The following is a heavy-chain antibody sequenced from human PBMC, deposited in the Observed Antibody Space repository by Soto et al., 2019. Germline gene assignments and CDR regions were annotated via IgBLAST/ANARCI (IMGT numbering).Heavy chain of an antibody. V-gene: IGHV4-31*03. Sequence: PSETLSLTCTVSGGSISSGVYYWSWILQHPGKGLEWIGYIYYSGSTYYNPSLKSRVTISVDTSKNQFSLKLSSVTAAATAVYYCARDRIVGATLYYYGMDVWGQGTTVTVSS. CDR1: GGSISSGVYY. CDR3: ARDRIVGATLYYYGMDV. D-gene: IGHD1-26*01. J-gene: IGHJ6*02. CDR2: IYYSGST.